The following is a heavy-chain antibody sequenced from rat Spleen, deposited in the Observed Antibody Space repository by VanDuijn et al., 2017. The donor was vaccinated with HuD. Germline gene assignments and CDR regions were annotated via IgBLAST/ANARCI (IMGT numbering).Heavy chain of an antibody. Sequence: EVQLVESGGGLVQPGRSLKLSCAASGFTFSNYGMHWIRQAPKKGLEWVAYISYDGGSTYYRDSVKGRFTISREDAKSTLYLQMDSLRSEDTATYYCARLGTEAIGNWFSYWGQGTLVTVSS. CDR2: ISYDGGST. J-gene: IGHJ3*01. CDR3: ARLGTEAIGNWFSY. CDR1: GFTFSNYG. V-gene: IGHV5-19*01. D-gene: IGHD1-11*01.